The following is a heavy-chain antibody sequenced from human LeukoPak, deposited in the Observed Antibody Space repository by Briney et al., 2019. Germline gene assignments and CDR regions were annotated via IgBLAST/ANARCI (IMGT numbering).Heavy chain of an antibody. CDR1: GFTVSSNY. V-gene: IGHV3-53*01. CDR3: ASGSGSYRTPYYYMDV. Sequence: GGSLRLSCVASGFTVSSNYMSWVRQAPGKGLEWVSDIYSGGSTYYADSVKGRFTISRDNSKNTLYLQMNSLRAEDTAVYYCASGSGSYRTPYYYMDVWGTGTTVTVSS. J-gene: IGHJ6*03. CDR2: IYSGGST. D-gene: IGHD3-10*01.